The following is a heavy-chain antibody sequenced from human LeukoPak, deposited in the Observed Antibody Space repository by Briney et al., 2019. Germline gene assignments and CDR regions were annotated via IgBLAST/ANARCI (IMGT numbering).Heavy chain of an antibody. J-gene: IGHJ4*02. CDR2: ISSSGNTI. CDR3: SRDQEVATIPLDY. D-gene: IGHD5-24*01. CDR1: GFTFIDYY. Sequence: GGSLRLSCAASGFTFIDYYMIWIRQAPGKGLEWVSYISSSGNTIDYADSVRGRFTISRDNAKKSLYLQMNSLRAEDTAVYYCSRDQEVATIPLDYLGQGTLVTVSS. V-gene: IGHV3-11*01.